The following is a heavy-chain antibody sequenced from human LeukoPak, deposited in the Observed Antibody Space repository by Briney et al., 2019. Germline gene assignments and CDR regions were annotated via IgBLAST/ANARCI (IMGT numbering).Heavy chain of an antibody. V-gene: IGHV3-30*04. CDR2: ISYDGSNK. J-gene: IGHJ4*02. CDR1: GFTFSSYA. D-gene: IGHD6-19*01. Sequence: PGGSLRLSCAASGFTFSSYAMHWVRQAPGKGLEWVAVISYDGSNKYYADSVKGRFTISRDNSKNTLYLQMNSLRAEDTAVYYCAKRRSVAGSPDYWGQGTLVTVSS. CDR3: AKRRSVAGSPDY.